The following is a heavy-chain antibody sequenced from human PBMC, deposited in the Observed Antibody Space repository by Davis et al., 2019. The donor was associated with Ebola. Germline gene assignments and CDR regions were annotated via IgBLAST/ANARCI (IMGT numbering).Heavy chain of an antibody. Sequence: PGGSLRLSCAASGFTVSSNYMNWVRQAPGKGLEWVAVLWHDGINEYYGESVKGRFTISRDTSKNTVYLQMNNLRAEDTAVYYCTGAISYGWFDPWGQGTLVTVSS. CDR3: TGAISYGWFDP. V-gene: IGHV3-33*08. D-gene: IGHD4-17*01. J-gene: IGHJ5*02. CDR2: LWHDGINE. CDR1: GFTVSSNY.